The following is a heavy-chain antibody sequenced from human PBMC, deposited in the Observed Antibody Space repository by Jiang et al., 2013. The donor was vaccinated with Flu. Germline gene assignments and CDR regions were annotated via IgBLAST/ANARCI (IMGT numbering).Heavy chain of an antibody. Sequence: MQLVESGGGLVQPGGSLRLSCAASGFTFSSYAMSWVRQAPGKGLEWVSAISGSGGSTYYADSVKGRFTISRDNSKNTLYLQMNSLRAEDTAVYYCAASHRPTWLLLRLYFDYWGQGTLV. CDR2: ISGSGGST. CDR3: AASHRPTWLLLRLYFDY. CDR1: GFTFSSYA. D-gene: IGHD3-22*01. J-gene: IGHJ4*02. V-gene: IGHV3-23*04.